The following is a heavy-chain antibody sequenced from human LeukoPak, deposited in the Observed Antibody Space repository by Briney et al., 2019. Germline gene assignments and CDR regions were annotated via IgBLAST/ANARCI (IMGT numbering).Heavy chain of an antibody. J-gene: IGHJ4*02. CDR2: ISSSGSTI. V-gene: IGHV3-48*03. D-gene: IGHD6-19*01. Sequence: GGSLRLSCAASGFTFSSYEMNRVRQAPGKGLEWVSYISSSGSTIYYADSVKGRFTISRDNAKNSLYLQMNSLRAEDTAVYYCARDYSSGFLDYWGQGTLVTVSS. CDR3: ARDYSSGFLDY. CDR1: GFTFSSYE.